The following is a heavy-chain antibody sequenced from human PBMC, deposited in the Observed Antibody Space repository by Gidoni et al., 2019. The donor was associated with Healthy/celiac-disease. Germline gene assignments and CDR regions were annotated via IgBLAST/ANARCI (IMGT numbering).Heavy chain of an antibody. Sequence: QVQLVESGGGVVQPGRSLRLSCAASGFTFSSYGMHWVRQAPGKGLEWVAVIWYDGSNKYYADSVKGRFTISRDNSKNTLYLQMNSLRAEDTAVYYCAREAIEFLEWSYYGMDVWGQGTTVTVSS. CDR3: AREAIEFLEWSYYGMDV. CDR1: GFTFSSYG. CDR2: IWYDGSNK. J-gene: IGHJ6*02. V-gene: IGHV3-33*01. D-gene: IGHD3-3*01.